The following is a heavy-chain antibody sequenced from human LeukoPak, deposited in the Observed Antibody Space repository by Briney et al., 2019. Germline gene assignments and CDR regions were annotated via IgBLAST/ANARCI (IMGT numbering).Heavy chain of an antibody. J-gene: IGHJ3*02. CDR1: GYSFTSYW. CDR2: IYPSDSDT. CDR3: ARLILEGNAFDI. Sequence: GESLKISCKGFGYSFTSYWIAWVRQMPGKGLEWMGIIYPSDSDTTYSPSFQGQVTISADKSISTAYLQWSSLKASDTAMFYCARLILEGNAFDIWGQGTMVTVSS. V-gene: IGHV5-51*01. D-gene: IGHD2-21*01.